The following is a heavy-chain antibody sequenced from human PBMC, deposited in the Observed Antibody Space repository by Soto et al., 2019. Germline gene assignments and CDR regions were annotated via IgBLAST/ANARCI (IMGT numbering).Heavy chain of an antibody. CDR2: ISAYNGNT. V-gene: IGHV1-18*01. J-gene: IGHJ6*02. D-gene: IGHD3-3*01. CDR3: AREGITIFGVAPGRGGMDV. CDR1: GYTFTSDG. Sequence: QVQLVQSGAEVKKPGASVKVSCKASGYTFTSDGISWVRQAPGQGLEWMGWISAYNGNTNYAQMLQGRVTMTTDTSTSTAYMELRSLRSDDTAVYYYAREGITIFGVAPGRGGMDVWGQGTTVTVSS.